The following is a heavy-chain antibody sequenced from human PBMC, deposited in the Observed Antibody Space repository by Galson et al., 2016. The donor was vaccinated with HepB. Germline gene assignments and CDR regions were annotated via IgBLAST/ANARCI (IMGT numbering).Heavy chain of an antibody. V-gene: IGHV3-30-3*01. CDR2: ISFDGSNN. Sequence: SLRLSCAASGFTFSSYAMHWVRQAPGKGLEWVAVISFDGSNNFYADSVKGRFTISRDNSKNTLYLQMNSLRAEDTAMYYCARDDDYVWGTYRYTRTVPQYYFDYWGQGTLVTVSS. J-gene: IGHJ4*02. CDR3: ARDDDYVWGTYRYTRTVPQYYFDY. D-gene: IGHD3-16*02. CDR1: GFTFSSYA.